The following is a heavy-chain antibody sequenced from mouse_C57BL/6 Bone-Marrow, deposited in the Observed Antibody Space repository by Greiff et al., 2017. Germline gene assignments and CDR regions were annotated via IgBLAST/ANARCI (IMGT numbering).Heavy chain of an antibody. V-gene: IGHV14-4*01. CDR1: GFNIKDDY. CDR3: TYYHGNVEGFAY. Sequence: VQLQQSGAELVRPGASVKLSCTASGFNIKDDYMHWVKQRPEQGLEWIGWIDPENGDTEYASKFQGKATLTADTSSNTAYLQLSSLTSEDTAVYYGTYYHGNVEGFAYWGQGTLVTVSA. D-gene: IGHD2-1*01. CDR2: IDPENGDT. J-gene: IGHJ3*01.